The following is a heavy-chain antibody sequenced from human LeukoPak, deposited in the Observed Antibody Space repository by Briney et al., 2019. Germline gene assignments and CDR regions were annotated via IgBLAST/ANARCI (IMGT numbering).Heavy chain of an antibody. D-gene: IGHD6-13*01. CDR2: ISSSSSTI. V-gene: IGHV3-48*01. Sequence: LPGGSLRLSCAASGFTFSSYSMNWVRQAPGKGLEWVSYISSSSSTIYYADSVKGRFTISRDNAKNSLYLQMNSLRAEDTAVYYCARVQQPPPFYYYYMDVWGKGTTVTVSS. CDR3: ARVQQPPPFYYYYMDV. CDR1: GFTFSSYS. J-gene: IGHJ6*03.